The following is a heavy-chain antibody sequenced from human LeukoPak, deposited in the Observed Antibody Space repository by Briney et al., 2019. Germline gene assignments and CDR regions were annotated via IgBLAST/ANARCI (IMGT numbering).Heavy chain of an antibody. J-gene: IGHJ4*02. CDR3: ATLFRGETDFDY. CDR2: IYHSGST. Sequence: PSETLSLTCTVSGGSIIGYYWNWIRQPPGKGLDWIGYIYHSGSTNYNPSLKSRVTISVDTSKTQISLKLRAVTAADTAVYYCATLFRGETDFDYWGQGTLVTVSS. CDR1: GGSIIGYY. V-gene: IGHV4-59*01. D-gene: IGHD3-10*01.